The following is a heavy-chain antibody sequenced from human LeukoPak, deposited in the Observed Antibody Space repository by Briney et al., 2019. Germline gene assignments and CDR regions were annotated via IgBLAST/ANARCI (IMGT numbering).Heavy chain of an antibody. Sequence: GGSLRLSCAASGFTFSSYAMSWVRQAPGKGLEWVSAISGSGGSTYYADSVKGRFTISRDNSKNTLYLQMNSLRAEYTAVYYCAKYRTTVTTSGMDVWGQGTTVTVSS. V-gene: IGHV3-23*01. D-gene: IGHD4-17*01. CDR3: AKYRTTVTTSGMDV. CDR2: ISGSGGST. J-gene: IGHJ6*02. CDR1: GFTFSSYA.